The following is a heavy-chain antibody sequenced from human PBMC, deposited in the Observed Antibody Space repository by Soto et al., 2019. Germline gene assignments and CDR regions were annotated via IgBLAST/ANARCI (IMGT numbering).Heavy chain of an antibody. CDR1: GYTFTSYY. CDR3: ATQYCSSTSCYGDYYYYYMDV. D-gene: IGHD2-2*01. J-gene: IGHJ6*03. V-gene: IGHV1-46*03. Sequence: QVQLVQSGAEVKKPGASVKDSCKASGYTFTSYYMHWVRQDPGQGLEWMGIINPSGGSTSYAQKFQGRVTMTRDTSTSTVYMALSSLRSEDTAVYYCATQYCSSTSCYGDYYYYYMDVWGKGTTVTVSS. CDR2: INPSGGST.